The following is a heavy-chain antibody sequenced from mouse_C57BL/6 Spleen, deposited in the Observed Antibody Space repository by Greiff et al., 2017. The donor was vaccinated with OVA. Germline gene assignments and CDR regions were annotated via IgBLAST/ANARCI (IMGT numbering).Heavy chain of an antibody. CDR3: TRSGLRRGGGYFDY. CDR1: GYTFTDYE. CDR2: IDPETGGT. J-gene: IGHJ2*01. V-gene: IGHV1-15*01. D-gene: IGHD2-2*01. Sequence: VQRVESGAELVRPGASVTLSCKASGYTFTDYEMHWVKQTPVHGLEWIGAIDPETGGTAYNQKFKGKAILTADKSSSTAYMELRSLTSEDSAVYYCTRSGLRRGGGYFDYWGQGTTLTVSS.